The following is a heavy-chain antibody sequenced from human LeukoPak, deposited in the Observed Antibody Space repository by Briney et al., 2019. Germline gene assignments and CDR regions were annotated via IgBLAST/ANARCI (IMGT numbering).Heavy chain of an antibody. CDR1: GYSLTELS. Sequence: ASVKVSCKLSGYSLTELSIHWVRQAPGQGPEWMGWINPNSGGTNYAQKFQGRVTMTRDTSISTAYMELSRLRSDDTAVYYCARYYYDSSGYYNDAFDIWGQGTMVTVSS. CDR3: ARYYYDSSGYYNDAFDI. D-gene: IGHD3-22*01. CDR2: INPNSGGT. V-gene: IGHV1-2*02. J-gene: IGHJ3*02.